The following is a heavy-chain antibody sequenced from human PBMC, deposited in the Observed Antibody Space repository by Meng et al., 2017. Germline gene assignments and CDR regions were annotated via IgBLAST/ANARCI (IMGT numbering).Heavy chain of an antibody. J-gene: IGHJ4*02. V-gene: IGHV1-2*02. CDR1: GYTFTGHY. CDR2: INPNSGGT. Sequence: ASVKVSCKASGYTFTGHYMHWVRQAPGQGLEWMGWINPNSGGTNYAQKFQGRVTMTRDTSISTAYMELSRLRSDDTAVYYCARDLGGSGSYYPRRFDYWGQGTLVTVSS. D-gene: IGHD3-10*01. CDR3: ARDLGGSGSYYPRRFDY.